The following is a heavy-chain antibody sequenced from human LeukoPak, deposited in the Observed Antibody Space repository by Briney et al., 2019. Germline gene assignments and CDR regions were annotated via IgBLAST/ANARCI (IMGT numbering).Heavy chain of an antibody. Sequence: SETLSLTCTVSGGSISSGGYYWSWIRQHPGKGLEWIGYIYYSGSTYYNPSLKSRVTISVDTSKNQFSLKLSSVTAADTAVYYCARDRGTVVTAPNYYFDYWGQGTLVTVSS. CDR3: ARDRGTVVTAPNYYFDY. V-gene: IGHV4-31*03. D-gene: IGHD2-21*02. J-gene: IGHJ4*02. CDR2: IYYSGST. CDR1: GGSISSGGYY.